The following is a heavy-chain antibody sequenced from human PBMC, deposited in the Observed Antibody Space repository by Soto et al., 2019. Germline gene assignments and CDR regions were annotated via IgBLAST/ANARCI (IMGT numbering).Heavy chain of an antibody. CDR2: ISGSGGST. J-gene: IGHJ4*02. V-gene: IGHV3-23*01. Sequence: PGGSLRLSCAASGFTFSSYAISWGRHAPGRWLDWVLAISGSGGSTYYADSVKGRFTISRDNSKNTLYLQMNSLRAEDTALYYCAKVANGGQQLVRYFDYWGQGTLVTVSS. CDR3: AKVANGGQQLVRYFDY. D-gene: IGHD6-13*01. CDR1: GFTFSSYA.